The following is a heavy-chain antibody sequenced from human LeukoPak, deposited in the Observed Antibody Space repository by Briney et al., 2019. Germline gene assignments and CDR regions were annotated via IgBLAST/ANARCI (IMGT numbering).Heavy chain of an antibody. J-gene: IGHJ4*02. CDR1: GFTFSSYA. CDR2: ISGSGSST. D-gene: IGHD2-2*01. V-gene: IGHV3-23*01. CDR3: AGGTSTSLYVLGYFDY. Sequence: PGGSLRLSCAASGFTFSSYAMSWVRQAPGKGLEWVSAISGSGSSTYYADSVKGRFTISRDNSKNTLYLQMNSLRAEDTGVYYCAGGTSTSLYVLGYFDYWGQGTLVTVSS.